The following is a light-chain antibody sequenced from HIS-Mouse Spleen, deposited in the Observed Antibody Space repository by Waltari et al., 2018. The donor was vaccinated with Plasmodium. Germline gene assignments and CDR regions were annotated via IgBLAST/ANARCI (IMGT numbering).Light chain of an antibody. V-gene: IGLV3-1*01. CDR2: QDS. CDR3: QAWDSSTVV. CDR1: KLAAKY. Sequence: SYELTQPPSVSVSPGQTASLTSSGAKLAAKYACWYQQKPGQSPVLVIYQDSKRPSGIPERFSGSNSGNTATLTISGTQAMDEADYYCQAWDSSTVVFGGGTKLTVL. J-gene: IGLJ2*01.